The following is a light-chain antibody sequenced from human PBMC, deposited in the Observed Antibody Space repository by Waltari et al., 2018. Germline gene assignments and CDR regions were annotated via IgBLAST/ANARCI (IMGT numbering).Light chain of an antibody. CDR2: GNS. Sequence: QSVLTQPPSVSGAPGQRVTISCTGSSSNTGAGYDVHWYQQLPGTAPKPLIYGNSNRPSGVPDRFSGSKSGTSASLAITGLQAEDEADYYCQSYDSSLSGSGGVFGGGTKLTVL. CDR1: SSNTGAGYD. CDR3: QSYDSSLSGSGGV. J-gene: IGLJ2*01. V-gene: IGLV1-40*01.